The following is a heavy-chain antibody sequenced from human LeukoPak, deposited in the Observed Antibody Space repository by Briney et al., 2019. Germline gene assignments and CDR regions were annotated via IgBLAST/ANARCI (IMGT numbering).Heavy chain of an antibody. J-gene: IGHJ3*02. CDR1: GFIFSSYG. V-gene: IGHV3-23*01. CDR3: ATHISNSGLNGAFHI. D-gene: IGHD3-10*01. Sequence: PEGSLRLSCAASGFIFSSYGMHWVRQAPGKGLEWVSVISGSGGRTNYADSVKGRFTISRDNSKNTLYLQMNSLRVEDTAVYYCATHISNSGLNGAFHIWGQGTMVTVSS. CDR2: ISGSGGRT.